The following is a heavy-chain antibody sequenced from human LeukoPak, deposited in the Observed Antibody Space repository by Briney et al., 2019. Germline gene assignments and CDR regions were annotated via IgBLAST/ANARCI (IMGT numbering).Heavy chain of an antibody. CDR2: IYYSGST. D-gene: IGHD5-24*01. CDR3: ATYDRSDGYKLDY. CDR1: GTSISRYY. Sequence: SETLSLTCAVSGTSISRYYWSWIRQVPGKGLEWIGYIYYSGSTTYNPSLKSRATFSLDTSKNQFSLKLTSLTAADTAVYYCATYDRSDGYKLDYWGQGTLVTVSS. V-gene: IGHV4-59*03. J-gene: IGHJ4*02.